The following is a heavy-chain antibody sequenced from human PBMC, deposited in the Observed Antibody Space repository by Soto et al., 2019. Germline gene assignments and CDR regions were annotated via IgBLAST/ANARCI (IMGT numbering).Heavy chain of an antibody. J-gene: IGHJ1*01. V-gene: IGHV3-23*05. CDR3: AKAVGASSSDGCDA. CDR2: IDTSGTAT. CDR1: GFTFSRCG. Sequence: EVQLLDSGGGLVQPGGSLRLSCAASGFTFSRCGMNWVRQAPGKGLEWVSSIDTSGTATTYTDSVRGRFSTSRDNSKNTLHLQMDSLRAEDTAIYYCAKAVGASSSDGCDAWVQGSLVVVSS. D-gene: IGHD6-19*01.